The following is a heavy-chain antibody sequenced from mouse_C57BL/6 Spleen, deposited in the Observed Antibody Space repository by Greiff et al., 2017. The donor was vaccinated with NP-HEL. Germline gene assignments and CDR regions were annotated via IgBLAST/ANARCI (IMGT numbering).Heavy chain of an antibody. CDR3: ARGSYPWYFDV. CDR2: INPNNGGT. V-gene: IGHV1-26*01. J-gene: IGHJ1*03. CDR1: GYTFTDYY. Sequence: EVQLQQSGPELVKPGASVKISCKASGYTFTDYYMNWVKQSHGKSLEWIGDINPNNGGTSYNQKFKGKATLTVDKSSSTAYMELRSLTSEDSAVYYCARGSYPWYFDVWGTGTTVTVSS. D-gene: IGHD5-1-1*01.